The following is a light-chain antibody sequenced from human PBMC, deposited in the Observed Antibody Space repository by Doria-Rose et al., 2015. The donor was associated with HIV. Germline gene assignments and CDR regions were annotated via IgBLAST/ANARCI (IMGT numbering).Light chain of an antibody. CDR1: QSFSSTY. J-gene: IGKJ1*01. Sequence: EIVLTQSPGTLSLSPGERATLSRTASQSFSSTYVAWYQQKPGQAPSLLIYDGSTRATGIPDRFSASGSGTDFTLTINRLEPEDFALYYCHQYGTSWTFGQGTKVEI. CDR2: DGS. V-gene: IGKV3-20*01. CDR3: HQYGTSWT.